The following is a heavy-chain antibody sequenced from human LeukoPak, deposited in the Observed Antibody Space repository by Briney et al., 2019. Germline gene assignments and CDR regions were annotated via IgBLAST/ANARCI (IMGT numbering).Heavy chain of an antibody. CDR2: IRYDGSNK. V-gene: IGHV3-30*02. Sequence: GGSLRLSCAASGFTFSDYYMSWIRQAPGKGLEWVAFIRYDGSNKYYADSVKGRFTISRDNSKNTLYLQMNSLRAEDTAVYYCAKGRKGLLLVRGADFDYWGQGTLVTVSS. CDR1: GFTFSDYY. D-gene: IGHD3-10*01. J-gene: IGHJ4*02. CDR3: AKGRKGLLLVRGADFDY.